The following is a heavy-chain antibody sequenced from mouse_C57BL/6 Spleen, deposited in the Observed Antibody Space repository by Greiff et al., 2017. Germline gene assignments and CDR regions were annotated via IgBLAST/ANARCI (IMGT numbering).Heavy chain of an antibody. Sequence: EVKLMESGPGLVKPSQSLSLTCSVTGYSITSGYYWNWIRQFPGNKLEWMGYISYDGSNNYNPSLKNRISITRDTSKNQFFLKLNSVTTEDTATYYCAREEAAPWYFDVWGTGTTVTVSS. CDR1: GYSITSGYY. CDR3: AREEAAPWYFDV. V-gene: IGHV3-6*01. CDR2: ISYDGSN. J-gene: IGHJ1*03.